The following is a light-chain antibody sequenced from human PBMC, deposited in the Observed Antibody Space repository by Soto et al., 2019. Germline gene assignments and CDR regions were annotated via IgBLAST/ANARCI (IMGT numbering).Light chain of an antibody. V-gene: IGLV1-40*01. CDR2: GNS. Sequence: QSALTQPPSVSGAPGQRVTISCTGSISNIGAGYDVHWYQQLPGTVPKVLIYGNSNRPSGVPDRFSGSKSGTSASLAITGLQAGDEADYYCQSYDISLSGFHVFGTGTKVTVL. CDR3: QSYDISLSGFHV. J-gene: IGLJ1*01. CDR1: ISNIGAGYD.